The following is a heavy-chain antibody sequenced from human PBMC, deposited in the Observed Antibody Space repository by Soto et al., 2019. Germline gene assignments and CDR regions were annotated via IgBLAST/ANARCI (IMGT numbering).Heavy chain of an antibody. D-gene: IGHD1-1*01. Sequence: QVHLVQSGAEVKKPGASVKVSCKGSGYAFTTYGITWVRQAPGQGLEWMGWISAHNGNTNYAQKLQGRVTVTRDTSTSTASMERRGLRSDDTAVYYCARGRYGDYWGQGALVTVSS. CDR3: ARGRYGDY. CDR1: GYAFTTYG. CDR2: ISAHNGNT. J-gene: IGHJ4*02. V-gene: IGHV1-18*01.